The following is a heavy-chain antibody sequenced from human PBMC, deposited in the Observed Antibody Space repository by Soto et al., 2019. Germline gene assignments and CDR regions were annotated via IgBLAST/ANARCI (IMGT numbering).Heavy chain of an antibody. V-gene: IGHV4-59*01. CDR2: IYYSGST. CDR3: XXXXXTTVIS. Sequence: QVQLQESGPGLVKPSETLSLTCTVSGGSISSYYWSWIRXPPGKGLEWIGYIYYSGSTNYNPSLXSXXXXXXXXXXXXXXXXXXXXXXXXXXXXXXXXXXXTTVISWGQGTLVTVSS. CDR1: GGSISSYY. J-gene: IGHJ5*02. D-gene: IGHD4-4*01.